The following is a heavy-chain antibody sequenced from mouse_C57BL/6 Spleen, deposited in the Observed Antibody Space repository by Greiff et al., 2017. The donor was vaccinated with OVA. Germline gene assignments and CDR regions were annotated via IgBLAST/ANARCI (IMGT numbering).Heavy chain of an antibody. CDR2: ISSGSSTI. CDR1: GFTFSDYG. Sequence: EVKLQESGGGLVKPGGSLKLSCAASGFTFSDYGMHWVRQAPEKGLEWVAYISSGSSTIYYADTVKGRFTISRDNAKNTLFLQMTSLRSEDTAMYYCARPYYYGSSYLAYWGQGTLVTVSA. V-gene: IGHV5-17*01. CDR3: ARPYYYGSSYLAY. D-gene: IGHD1-1*01. J-gene: IGHJ3*01.